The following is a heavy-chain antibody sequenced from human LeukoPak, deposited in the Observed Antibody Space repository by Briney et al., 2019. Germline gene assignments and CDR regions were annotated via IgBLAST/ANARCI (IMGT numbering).Heavy chain of an antibody. CDR1: GGSISSGSYY. V-gene: IGHV4-61*01. D-gene: IGHD5-12*01. CDR2: IYYSGST. J-gene: IGHJ6*03. Sequence: SETPSLTCTVSGGSISSGSYYWSWIRQPPGKGLEWIGYIYYSGSTNYNPSLKSRVTISVDTSKNQFSLKLSSVTAADTAVYYCAGIRLSKGYSGYDWVYYYYYMDVWGKGTTVTVSS. CDR3: AGIRLSKGYSGYDWVYYYYYMDV.